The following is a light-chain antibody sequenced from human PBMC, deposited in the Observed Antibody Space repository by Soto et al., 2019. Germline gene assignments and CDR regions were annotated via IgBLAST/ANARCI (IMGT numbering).Light chain of an antibody. Sequence: QSALTQPPSASGSPGQSVTISCTGTSSDVGGYNYVSWYQQHPGKAPKLIIYEVSKWPSGIPDRFSGSKSGNTASLTVSGLQAEDEAEYYCNAYAGSNNWVFGGGTKLTVL. J-gene: IGLJ3*02. CDR1: SSDVGGYNY. CDR2: EVS. V-gene: IGLV2-8*01. CDR3: NAYAGSNNWV.